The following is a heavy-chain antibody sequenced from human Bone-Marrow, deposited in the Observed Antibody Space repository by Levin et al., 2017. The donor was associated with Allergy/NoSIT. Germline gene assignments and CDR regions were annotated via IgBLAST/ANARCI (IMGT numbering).Heavy chain of an antibody. CDR2: IYHSGST. Sequence: PSQTLSLTCTVSGGSIRSGTFYWNWIRQPPGKGLEYIGFIYHSGSTHYNPSLESRVTISLDTPKNQFSLELGSVTAADTAVYFCARGNYTSSLDYWGQGSLVTVSS. J-gene: IGHJ4*02. D-gene: IGHD6-13*01. CDR3: ARGNYTSSLDY. CDR1: GGSIRSGTFY. V-gene: IGHV4-30-4*01.